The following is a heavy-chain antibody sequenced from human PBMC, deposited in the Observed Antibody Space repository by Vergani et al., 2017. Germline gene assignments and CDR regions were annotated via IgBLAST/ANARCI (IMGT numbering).Heavy chain of an antibody. CDR1: GAYVGSGGYY. CDR3: ARQNTVTSVGY. V-gene: IGHV4-30-4*08. D-gene: IGHD4-17*01. Sequence: QVQLQESGPGLVKASQTLSLTCSVSGAYVGSGGYYWSWVRQRPGMGLDWIGYIYYSGTTYYNPSLKSRVTISVDTSKNQFSLKLTSVTAEDTAVYYCARQNTVTSVGYWGQGTLVTVSS. CDR2: IYYSGTT. J-gene: IGHJ4*02.